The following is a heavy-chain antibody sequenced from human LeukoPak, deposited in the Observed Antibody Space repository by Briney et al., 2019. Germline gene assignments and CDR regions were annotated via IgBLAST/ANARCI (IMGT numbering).Heavy chain of an antibody. V-gene: IGHV4-39*07. CDR1: GGSISSSSYY. CDR3: ARGRLPGIAAAGTGWYFDL. D-gene: IGHD6-13*01. CDR2: IYYSGST. Sequence: SETLSLTCTVSGGSISSSSYYWGWIRQPPGKGLEWIGSIYYSGSTYYNPSLKSRVTISVDTSKNQFSLKLSSVTAADTAVYYCARGRLPGIAAAGTGWYFDLWGRGTLVTVSS. J-gene: IGHJ2*01.